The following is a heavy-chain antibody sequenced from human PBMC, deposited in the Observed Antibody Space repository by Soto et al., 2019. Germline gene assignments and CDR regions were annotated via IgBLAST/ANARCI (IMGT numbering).Heavy chain of an antibody. J-gene: IGHJ5*02. V-gene: IGHV1-18*01. CDR1: GYTFTSYG. D-gene: IGHD5-18*01. CDR2: ISAYNGNT. CDR3: ARAVGYSYGHNWFDP. Sequence: GASVKVSCKASGYTFTSYGISWVRQAPGQGLEWMGWISAYNGNTNHAQKLQGRVTMTTDTSTSTAYMELRSLRSDDTAVYYCARAVGYSYGHNWFDPWGQGTLVTVSS.